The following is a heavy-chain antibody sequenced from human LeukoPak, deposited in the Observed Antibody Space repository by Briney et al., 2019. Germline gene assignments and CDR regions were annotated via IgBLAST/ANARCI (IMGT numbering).Heavy chain of an antibody. J-gene: IGHJ5*02. CDR1: GYTFTRYY. CDR2: INPNSGGT. Sequence: ASVKVSCTASGYTFTRYYMHWVRQAPGQGREWMGWINPNSGGTNYAQKFQGRVTMTRDTSISTAYMELSRLRSDDTAVYYCAIPSSVREFDPWGQGTLVTVSS. V-gene: IGHV1-2*02. CDR3: AIPSSVREFDP.